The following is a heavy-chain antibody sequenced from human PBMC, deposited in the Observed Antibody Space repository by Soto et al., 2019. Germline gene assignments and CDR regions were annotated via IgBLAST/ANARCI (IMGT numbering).Heavy chain of an antibody. V-gene: IGHV4-59*01. J-gene: IGHJ6*02. CDR3: SRDRRGPYYDYVWGSYRLYGMDV. CDR2: IYYSGST. D-gene: IGHD3-16*02. Sequence: QVQLQESGPGLVKPSETLSLTCTVSGGSISSYYWSWIRQPPGKGLEWIGYIYYSGSTNYNPSLNSRVTISVDTSKNQFSLKLSSVTAADTAVYYCSRDRRGPYYDYVWGSYRLYGMDVWGQGTTVTVSS. CDR1: GGSISSYY.